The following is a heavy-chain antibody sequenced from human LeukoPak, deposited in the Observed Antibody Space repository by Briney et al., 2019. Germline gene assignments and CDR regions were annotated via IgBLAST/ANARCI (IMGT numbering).Heavy chain of an antibody. CDR1: AGSMSSYY. Sequence: SETLSLTCTVSAGSMSSYYWSWIRQPPGKRPEWIGYVYYTGTTNYNTPLKSRVVISLDRSKNQFSLKLSSVTAADTAVYYCVSGTTVTNFAYWGQGTLVTVSS. D-gene: IGHD4-17*01. CDR3: VSGTTVTNFAY. CDR2: VYYTGTT. V-gene: IGHV4-59*01. J-gene: IGHJ4*02.